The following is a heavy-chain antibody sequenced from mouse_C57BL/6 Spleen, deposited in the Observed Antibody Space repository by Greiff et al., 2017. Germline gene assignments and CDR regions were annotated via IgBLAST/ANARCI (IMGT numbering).Heavy chain of an antibody. D-gene: IGHD1-1*01. CDR3: AKKGNYGSSYEAMDY. Sequence: VQLQQSGPGLVQPSQSLSITCTVSGFSLTSYGVHWVRQSPGKGLEWLGVIWRGGSTDYNAAFMSRLSITKDNSKSQVFFKMNSLQADGTAIYYCAKKGNYGSSYEAMDYWGQGTSVTVSS. CDR2: IWRGGST. CDR1: GFSLTSYG. J-gene: IGHJ4*01. V-gene: IGHV2-5*01.